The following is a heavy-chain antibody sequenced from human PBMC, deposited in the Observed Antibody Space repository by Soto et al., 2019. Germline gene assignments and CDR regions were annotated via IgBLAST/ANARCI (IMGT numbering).Heavy chain of an antibody. CDR1: GCTFDGYV. J-gene: IGHJ4*02. Sequence: GGTLRLSCAASGCTFDGYVMHWVRQAPGKGLEWVARVNWNGRTTLYAAAVKGRFSVSRDNGKNSLYLEMTSLRPNDTALYFCAKPRQYNYSLDHWGPGILVAVSS. V-gene: IGHV3-9*01. CDR3: AKPRQYNYSLDH. D-gene: IGHD2-21*01. CDR2: VNWNGRTT.